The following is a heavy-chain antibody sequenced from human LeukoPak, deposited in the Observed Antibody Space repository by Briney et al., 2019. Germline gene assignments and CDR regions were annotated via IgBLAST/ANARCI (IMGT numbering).Heavy chain of an antibody. J-gene: IGHJ1*01. V-gene: IGHV3-74*01. CDR1: GFTFDNYG. CDR2: ITSDGSTK. CDR3: ARDYYDSSGYQYLQH. D-gene: IGHD3-22*01. Sequence: PGGSLRLSCAASGFTFDNYGMYWVRQVPGKGLVWVSRITSDGSTKNYADSVKGRFTISRDNAKNTLYLQMNSLRAEDTAVYYCARDYYDSSGYQYLQHWGQGTLVTVSS.